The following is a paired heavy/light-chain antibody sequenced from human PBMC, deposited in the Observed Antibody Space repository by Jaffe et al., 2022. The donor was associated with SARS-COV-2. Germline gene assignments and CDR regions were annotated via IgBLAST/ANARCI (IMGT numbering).Heavy chain of an antibody. V-gene: IGHV3-48*04. Sequence: EVQLVESGGGLVQPGGSLRLSCLASGFVFRSYSMIWVRQAPGKGLEWVAYISGTGANIYYADSVKGRFTISRDNDENSLFLQMSNLRVDDRAVYYCVKFRTAVAGSGDYYYHHMEDWGNGTTVTVS. D-gene: IGHD6-19*01. CDR1: GFVFRSYS. CDR2: ISGTGANI. J-gene: IGHJ6*03. CDR3: VKFRTAVAGSGDYYYHHMED.
Light chain of an antibody. V-gene: IGLV6-57*02. CDR2: END. Sequence: FILTQPHSVSGSPGKTVHISCTGSGGYIADNYVQWFQRRPDSAPTSLIYENDRRPSGVSDRFSGSLDRSSNSASLTISDLTTEDEADYFCQSYNANSRWVFGGGTRLTVL. CDR1: GGYIADNY. CDR3: QSYNANSRWV. J-gene: IGLJ3*02.